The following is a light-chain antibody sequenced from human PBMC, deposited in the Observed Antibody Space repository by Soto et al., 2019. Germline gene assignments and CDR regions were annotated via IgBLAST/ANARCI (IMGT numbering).Light chain of an antibody. V-gene: IGKV1-39*01. CDR3: QQGYSFPRT. CDR2: AAS. Sequence: DIQMTQSPSSLSASVGDRITITCRASQTIGTYLSWYNQRPGKAPKLLIYAASTLQRGAPSRFSGSGSGTDFTLTISSLQPEDFPTYYCQQGYSFPRTFGPGTKVDIK. J-gene: IGKJ3*01. CDR1: QTIGTY.